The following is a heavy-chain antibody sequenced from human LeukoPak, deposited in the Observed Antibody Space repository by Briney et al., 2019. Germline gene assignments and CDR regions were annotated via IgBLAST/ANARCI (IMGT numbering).Heavy chain of an antibody. CDR2: VFYSGST. CDR1: GGSISSFY. V-gene: IGHV4-59*08. CDR3: VRRGYCSGVSCYTFDY. J-gene: IGHJ4*02. Sequence: PSETLSLTCTVSGGSISSFYWNWIRQPPGKGLEWVGYVFYSGSTNYNPSLKSRVTISVDTSKNQFSLKLSSVTAADTAVYYCVRRGYCSGVSCYTFDYWGQGTLVTVSS. D-gene: IGHD2-15*01.